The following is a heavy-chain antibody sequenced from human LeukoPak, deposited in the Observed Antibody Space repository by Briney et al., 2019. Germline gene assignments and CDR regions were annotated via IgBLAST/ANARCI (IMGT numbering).Heavy chain of an antibody. J-gene: IGHJ4*02. V-gene: IGHV4-38-2*02. CDR2: IYYSGST. CDR1: GYSISSGYY. D-gene: IGHD2-2*01. CDR3: ANRGSSVDY. Sequence: ASETLSLTCTVSGYSISSGYYWGWLRQPPGKGLEWIGSIYYSGSTYYNPSLKSRVTISVDTSKNQFSLKLSSVTAADTAVYYCANRGSSVDYWGQGTLVTVSS.